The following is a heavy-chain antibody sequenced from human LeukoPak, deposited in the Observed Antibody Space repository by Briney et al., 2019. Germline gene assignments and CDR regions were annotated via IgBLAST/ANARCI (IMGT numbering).Heavy chain of an antibody. Sequence: GGSLRLSCAASGFTFSSYGMSWVRQAPGKGLEWIPGMSGSGGRTYYADSVKGRFTISRDNSKNTLYLQMNSLRAEDTAVYYCARGLSGYASSLGYWGQGTLVTVSA. CDR3: ARGLSGYASSLGY. V-gene: IGHV3-23*01. J-gene: IGHJ4*02. CDR1: GFTFSSYG. D-gene: IGHD6-6*01. CDR2: MSGSGGRT.